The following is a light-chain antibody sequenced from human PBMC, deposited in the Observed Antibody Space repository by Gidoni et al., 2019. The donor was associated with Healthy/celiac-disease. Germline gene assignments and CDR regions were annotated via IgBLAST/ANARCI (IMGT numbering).Light chain of an antibody. Sequence: ELVMPQSPATLSVSPGERATLSCRASQSVSSNLAWYQQKPGHAPRLLISGATTRPPVSPARFSGSGSGTEFTLTISSMQSEDFAVYYCQQYNNWPPMYTFGQGTKLEIK. J-gene: IGKJ2*01. V-gene: IGKV3-15*01. CDR1: QSVSSN. CDR3: QQYNNWPPMYT. CDR2: GAT.